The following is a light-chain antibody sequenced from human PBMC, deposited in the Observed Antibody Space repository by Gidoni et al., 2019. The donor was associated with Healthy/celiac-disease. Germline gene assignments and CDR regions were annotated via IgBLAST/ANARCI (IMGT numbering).Light chain of an antibody. CDR3: QQYYSTPQT. V-gene: IGKV4-1*01. CDR1: QSVLYSSNNKNY. J-gene: IGKJ1*01. CDR2: WAS. Sequence: DIVMTQSPDSLAVSLGERATINCKSSQSVLYSSNNKNYLAWYQQKPGQPHKLLIYWASTRESGVPDRFSGSGSGTDVTLTIRSLQAEDVAVYYCQQYYSTPQTFGQGTKVEIK.